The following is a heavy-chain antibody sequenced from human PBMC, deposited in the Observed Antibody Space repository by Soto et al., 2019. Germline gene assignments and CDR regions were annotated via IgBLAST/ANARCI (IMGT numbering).Heavy chain of an antibody. CDR1: GFTFSSYW. D-gene: IGHD3-3*01. CDR3: ARDRGVFWTGYAFDI. Sequence: GGSLRLSCAASGFTFSSYWMSWVRQAPGKGLEWVANIKQDGSEKYYVDSVKGRFTISRDNAKNSLYLQMNSLRAEDTAVYYCARDRGVFWTGYAFDIWGQGTMVTVSS. J-gene: IGHJ3*02. V-gene: IGHV3-7*03. CDR2: IKQDGSEK.